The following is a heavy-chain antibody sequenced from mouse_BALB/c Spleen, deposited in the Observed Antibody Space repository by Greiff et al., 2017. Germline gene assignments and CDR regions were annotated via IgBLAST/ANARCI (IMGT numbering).Heavy chain of an antibody. CDR1: GYTFTSYW. CDR2: INPSTGYT. D-gene: IGHD2-1*01. V-gene: IGHV1-7*01. CDR3: ARRGVGNYEDYYAMDY. Sequence: VQLQQSGAELAKPGASVKMSCKASGYTFTSYWMHWVKQRPGQGLEWIGYINPSTGYTEYNQKFKDKATLTADKSSSTAYMQLSSLTSEDSAVYYCARRGVGNYEDYYAMDYWGQGTSVTVSS. J-gene: IGHJ4*01.